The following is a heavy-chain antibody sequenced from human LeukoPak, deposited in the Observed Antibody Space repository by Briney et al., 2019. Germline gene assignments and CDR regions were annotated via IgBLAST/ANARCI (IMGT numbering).Heavy chain of an antibody. J-gene: IGHJ6*02. V-gene: IGHV3-33*01. CDR1: GFIFSSHG. CDR3: ARDSRSQYMDV. CDR2: MWYDGSKE. Sequence: GGSLRLSCAGSGFIFSSHGMHWVRQAPGKGLEWVAVMWYDGSKEYYADSVKGRYTISRDDSKNTLYLQMNSLRAEDTAVYYCARDSRSQYMDVWGQGTTITVSS.